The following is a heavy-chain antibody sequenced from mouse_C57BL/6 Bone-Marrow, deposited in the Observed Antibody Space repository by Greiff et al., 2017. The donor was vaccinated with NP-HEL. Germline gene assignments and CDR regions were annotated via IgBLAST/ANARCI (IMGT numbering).Heavy chain of an antibody. CDR1: GFTFSSYG. D-gene: IGHD1-1*01. J-gene: IGHJ2*01. V-gene: IGHV5-6*01. CDR2: ISSGGSYT. Sequence: EVQLVESGGDLVKPGGSLKLSCAASGFTFSSYGMSWVRQTPDKRLEWVATISSGGSYTYYPDSVKGRFTISRDNAKNTLYLQMSSLKSEDTAMYYCARRDSYYYGSSYVYFDYWGQGTTLTVSS. CDR3: ARRDSYYYGSSYVYFDY.